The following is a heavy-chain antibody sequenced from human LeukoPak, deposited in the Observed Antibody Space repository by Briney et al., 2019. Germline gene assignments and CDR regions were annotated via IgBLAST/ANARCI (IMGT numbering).Heavy chain of an antibody. J-gene: IGHJ4*02. CDR2: IKQDGSEK. D-gene: IGHD4-23*01. CDR1: GFTFSSYA. CDR3: ARDRYGGTDC. V-gene: IGHV3-7*01. Sequence: GGSLRLSCAASGFTFSSYAMSWVRQAPGKGLEWVANIKQDGSEKYYVDSVKGRFTISRDNAKNSLYLQMNSLRAEDTAVYFCARDRYGGTDCWGQGTLVTVSS.